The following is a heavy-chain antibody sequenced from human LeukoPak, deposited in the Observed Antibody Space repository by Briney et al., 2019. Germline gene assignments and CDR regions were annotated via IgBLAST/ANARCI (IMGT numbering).Heavy chain of an antibody. J-gene: IGHJ6*03. V-gene: IGHV3-21*04. CDR3: AIDPYSGSYRADYYYYMDV. D-gene: IGHD1-26*01. Sequence: GGSLRLSCAASGFSFSNYGINWVRQTPGRGLEWVSSITSGSSHIYYADSVKGRFTISRDNAKSSLYLQMNSLRAEDTAVYYCAIDPYSGSYRADYYYYMDVWGKGTTVTISS. CDR1: GFSFSNYG. CDR2: ITSGSSHI.